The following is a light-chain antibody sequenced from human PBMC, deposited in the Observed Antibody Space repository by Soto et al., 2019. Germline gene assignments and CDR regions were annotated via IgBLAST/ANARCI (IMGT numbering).Light chain of an antibody. CDR3: QSYDSSLTAAV. Sequence: QSVLTQPPSVSGAPGQRVTISCTGTSSNIGAGYTVHWYQQLPGTAPKLLIYANSTRPSGVPDRFSGSRSGASASLAITGLQAEDEADYYCQSYDSSLTAAVFGAGTKLTVL. V-gene: IGLV1-40*01. CDR2: ANS. J-gene: IGLJ1*01. CDR1: SSNIGAGYT.